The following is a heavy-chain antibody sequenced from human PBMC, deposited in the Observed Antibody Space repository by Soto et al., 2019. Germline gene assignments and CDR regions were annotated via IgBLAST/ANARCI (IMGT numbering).Heavy chain of an antibody. CDR1: GFTFSSYA. CDR2: ISSNGGST. CDR3: GKGIVVVVAATFDY. J-gene: IGHJ4*02. D-gene: IGHD2-15*01. Sequence: GGSLRLSCSVSGFTFSSYAMHWVRQAPGKGLEYVSAISSNGGSTYYADSVKGRFTISRDNSKNTLYLQMSSLRAEDTALYSCGKGIVVVVAATFDYRGQGTLVTVSS. V-gene: IGHV3-64D*06.